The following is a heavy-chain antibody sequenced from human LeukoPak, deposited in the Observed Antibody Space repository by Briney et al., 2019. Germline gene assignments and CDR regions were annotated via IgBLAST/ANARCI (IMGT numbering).Heavy chain of an antibody. D-gene: IGHD1-1*01. V-gene: IGHV1-2*02. CDR2: INPNSGGT. J-gene: IGHJ6*02. Sequence: GASVKVSCKASGYTFTSYDINWVRQAPGQGLEWMGWINPNSGGTNYAQKFQGRVTMTRDTSISTAYMELSRLRSDDTAVYYCARDPVQGPYYYYGMDVWGQGTTVTVSS. CDR3: ARDPVQGPYYYYGMDV. CDR1: GYTFTSYD.